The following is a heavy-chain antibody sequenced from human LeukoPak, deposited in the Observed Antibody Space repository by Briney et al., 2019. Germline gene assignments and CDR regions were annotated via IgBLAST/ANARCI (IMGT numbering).Heavy chain of an antibody. J-gene: IGHJ4*02. CDR1: GFTFSSYG. CDR2: ISYDGSNK. D-gene: IGHD5-18*01. CDR3: AKELVGRGYSVGGFDY. V-gene: IGHV3-30*18. Sequence: GGSLRLSCAASGFTFSSYGMHWVRQAPGKGLEWVAVISYDGSNKYCADSVKGRFTISRDNSKNTLYLQMNSLRAEDTAVYYCAKELVGRGYSVGGFDYWGQGTLVTVSS.